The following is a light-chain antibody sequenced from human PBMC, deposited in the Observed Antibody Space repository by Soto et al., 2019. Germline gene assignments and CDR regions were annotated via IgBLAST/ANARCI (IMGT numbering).Light chain of an antibody. CDR2: KAS. CDR3: QQYSNYWT. CDR1: QSISGW. Sequence: DIQMTQSPSTLSASVGDRVTITCRANQSISGWLAWYQQKPGKAPNLLIYKASSLESGVPSRFSGSGSGTEFTLTISSLQPDDFATYYCQQYSNYWTFGQGTKVEIK. J-gene: IGKJ1*01. V-gene: IGKV1-5*03.